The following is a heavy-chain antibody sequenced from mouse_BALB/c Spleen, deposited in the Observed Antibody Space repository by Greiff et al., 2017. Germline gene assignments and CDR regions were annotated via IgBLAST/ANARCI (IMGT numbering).Heavy chain of an antibody. CDR1: GYTFTNYW. CDR2: IYPGGGYT. CDR3: ARWDSSGYPSFAY. J-gene: IGHJ3*01. V-gene: IGHV1-63*02. Sequence: QVQLQQSGAELVRPGTSVKISCKASGYTFTNYWLGWVKQRPGHGLEWIGDIYPGGGYTNYNEKFKGKATLTADTSSSTAYMQLSRLTSEDSAVYFCARWDSSGYPSFAYWGQGTLVTVSA. D-gene: IGHD3-2*01.